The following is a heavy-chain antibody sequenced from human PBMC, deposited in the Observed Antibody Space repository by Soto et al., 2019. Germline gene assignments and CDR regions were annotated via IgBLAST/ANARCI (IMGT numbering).Heavy chain of an antibody. CDR3: ARVGSSGWSPDY. CDR2: IFYSGST. CDR1: GGSISGHY. Sequence: PSETLSLTCSVSGGSISGHYWTWIRQSPGKGLGWIGYIFYSGSTNYNPSLKSRVTISVDTSKNQFSLKMSSVTAADTAVYYCARVGSSGWSPDYWGRGTLVTVSS. J-gene: IGHJ4*02. D-gene: IGHD6-19*01. V-gene: IGHV4-59*11.